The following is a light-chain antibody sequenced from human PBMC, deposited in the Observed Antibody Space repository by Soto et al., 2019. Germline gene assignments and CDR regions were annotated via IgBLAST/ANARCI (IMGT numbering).Light chain of an antibody. V-gene: IGLV1-44*01. CDR1: SSNIGINT. Sequence: QSVLTQPPSASGTPGQRVTISCSGSSSNIGINTVNWYQQLPGTAPKLLIYSNNRRPSGVPDRFSGSKSGTSASLAISGLQSEDEADYYGAAWDDSLNGDVVFGGGTKLTVL. CDR3: AAWDDSLNGDVV. CDR2: SNN. J-gene: IGLJ2*01.